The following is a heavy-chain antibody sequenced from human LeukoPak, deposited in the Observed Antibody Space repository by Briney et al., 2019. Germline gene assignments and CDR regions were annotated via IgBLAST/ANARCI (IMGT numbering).Heavy chain of an antibody. CDR2: IIPIFGTA. D-gene: IGHD6-19*01. Sequence: ASVKVSCKASGGTFSSYAISWVRQAPGQGLEWMGGIIPIFGTANYAQKFRGRVTITADESTSTAYMELSSLRSEDTAVYYCATKFQRWLGFDYWGQGTLVTVSS. J-gene: IGHJ4*02. V-gene: IGHV1-69*13. CDR3: ATKFQRWLGFDY. CDR1: GGTFSSYA.